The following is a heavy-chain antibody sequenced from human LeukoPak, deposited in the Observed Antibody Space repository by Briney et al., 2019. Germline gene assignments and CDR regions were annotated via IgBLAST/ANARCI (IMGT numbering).Heavy chain of an antibody. V-gene: IGHV4-34*01. J-gene: IGHJ4*02. D-gene: IGHD2-15*01. CDR3: ARAGYCSGGSCYSTPLKDY. CDR1: GGSFSGYY. CDR2: INHSGST. Sequence: SETLSLTCAVYGGSFSGYYWSWIRQPPGKGLEWIGEINHSGSTNYNPPLKSRVTISVDTSKNQFSLKLSSVTAADTAVYYCARAGYCSGGSCYSTPLKDYWGQGTLVTVSS.